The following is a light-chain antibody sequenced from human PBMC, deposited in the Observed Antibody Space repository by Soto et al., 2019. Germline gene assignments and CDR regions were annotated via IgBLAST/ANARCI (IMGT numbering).Light chain of an antibody. CDR2: SAS. CDR3: QQYDNWPPYT. V-gene: IGKV3-15*01. J-gene: IGKJ5*01. Sequence: EIVMTQSPATLSVSPGERATLSCRAGQDININLAWYQQKAGQAPRLLIYSASTRAAGIPARFSGTGSETDFTLTIDSLQSEDFAVYYCQQYDNWPPYTFGQGTRLEI. CDR1: QDININ.